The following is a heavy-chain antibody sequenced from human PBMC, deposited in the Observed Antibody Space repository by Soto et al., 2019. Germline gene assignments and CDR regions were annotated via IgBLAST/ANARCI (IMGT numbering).Heavy chain of an antibody. Sequence: PSETLSLTCTVSGGSISSGGYYWSWIRQHPGKGLEWIGYIYYSGSTYYNPSLKSRVTISVDTSKNQFSLKLSSVTAADTAVYYCARVKRMTTVPYAVPFDYWGQGTLVTVSS. CDR1: GGSISSGGYY. CDR2: IYYSGST. D-gene: IGHD4-4*01. V-gene: IGHV4-31*03. J-gene: IGHJ4*02. CDR3: ARVKRMTTVPYAVPFDY.